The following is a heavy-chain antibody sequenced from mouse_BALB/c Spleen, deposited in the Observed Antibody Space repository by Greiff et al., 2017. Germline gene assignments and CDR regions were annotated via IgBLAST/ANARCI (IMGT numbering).Heavy chain of an antibody. Sequence: QVHVKQSGAELVMPGASVKMSCKASGYTFTDYWMHWVKQRPGQGLEWIGAIDTSDSYTSYNQKFKGKATLTVDESSSTAYMQLSSLTSEDSAVYYCARGYGYAMDYWGQGTSVTVSS. CDR2: IDTSDSYT. D-gene: IGHD2-14*01. V-gene: IGHV1-69*01. CDR1: GYTFTDYW. CDR3: ARGYGYAMDY. J-gene: IGHJ4*01.